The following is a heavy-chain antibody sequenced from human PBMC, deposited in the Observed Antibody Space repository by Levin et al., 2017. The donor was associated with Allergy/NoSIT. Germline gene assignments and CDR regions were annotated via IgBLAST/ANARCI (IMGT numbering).Heavy chain of an antibody. CDR2: IWYDGSNK. Sequence: GESLKISCAASGFTFSSYGMHWVRQAPGKGLEWVAVIWYDGSNKYYADSVKGRFTISRDNSKNTLYLQMNSLRAEDTAVYYCARDGWELLKNPYYYYGMDVWGQGTTVTVSS. V-gene: IGHV3-33*01. CDR1: GFTFSSYG. D-gene: IGHD1-26*01. CDR3: ARDGWELLKNPYYYYGMDV. J-gene: IGHJ6*02.